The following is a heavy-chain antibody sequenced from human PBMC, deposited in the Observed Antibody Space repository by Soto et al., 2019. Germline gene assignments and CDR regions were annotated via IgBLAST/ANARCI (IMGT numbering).Heavy chain of an antibody. J-gene: IGHJ4*02. V-gene: IGHV3-23*01. D-gene: IGHD3-9*01. CDR1: GFTFSSYV. CDR2: ISGSGGNT. Sequence: GSLRLSCVASGFTFSSYVMSWVRQAPGKGLEWVSAISGSGGNTFYADSVKGRFTVSRDNSKNTLYLQMDSLRAEDTAIYYCAKAEDNYDVLTGYYLGNYYFDYWGQGTLVTVSS. CDR3: AKAEDNYDVLTGYYLGNYYFDY.